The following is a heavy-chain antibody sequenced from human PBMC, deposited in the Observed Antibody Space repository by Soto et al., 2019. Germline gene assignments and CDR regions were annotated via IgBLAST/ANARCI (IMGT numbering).Heavy chain of an antibody. V-gene: IGHV4-59*01. J-gene: IGHJ4*02. D-gene: IGHD2-21*01. Sequence: SETLSLTCTVSDGSISSFYWTWIRQSPGKGPEWIGYVHHSGTTNYNPSLKSRVTMSLDTSNNQFSLKMNSVTAADSAVYYCVTCPPGGAYLGVFDFWSPATLVTVSS. CDR3: VTCPPGGAYLGVFDF. CDR2: VHHSGTT. CDR1: DGSISSFY.